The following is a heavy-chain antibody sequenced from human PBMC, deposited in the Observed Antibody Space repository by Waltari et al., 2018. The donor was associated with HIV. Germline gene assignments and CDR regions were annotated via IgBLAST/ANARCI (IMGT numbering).Heavy chain of an antibody. CDR3: AREKNIPEKYHGMDV. V-gene: IGHV1-3*01. CDR1: AYTFTSYS. J-gene: IGHJ6*02. Sequence: QVPLVQSGAEVKKPGASVKVSCKASAYTFTSYSMTWVRQAPGRRFEWMGWINAGNGNTKYSQKMQGRVTITRDTSASTAYMELTSLRSEDTAVYYCAREKNIPEKYHGMDVWGQGTTVTVSS. CDR2: INAGNGNT.